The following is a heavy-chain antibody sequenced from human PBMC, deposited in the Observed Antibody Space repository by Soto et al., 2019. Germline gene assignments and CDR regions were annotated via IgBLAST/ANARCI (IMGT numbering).Heavy chain of an antibody. V-gene: IGHV3-21*01. Sequence: GGSLRLSCAASGFTFSSYSMNWVRQAPGKGLEWVSSISSSSSYIYYADSVKGRFTISRDNAKNSLYLQMNSLRAEDTAVYYCARVQATVTTDPFDYWGQGTLVTVSS. CDR2: ISSSSSYI. CDR3: ARVQATVTTDPFDY. J-gene: IGHJ4*02. CDR1: GFTFSSYS. D-gene: IGHD4-17*01.